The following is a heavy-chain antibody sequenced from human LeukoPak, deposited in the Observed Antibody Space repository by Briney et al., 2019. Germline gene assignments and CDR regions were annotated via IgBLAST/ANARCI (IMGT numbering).Heavy chain of an antibody. CDR2: IYSGGGT. D-gene: IGHD6-19*01. Sequence: GGSLRLSCAASGFTVSSNYMSWVRQAPGKGLEWVSVIYSGGGTYYADSVKGRFTISRDISKNTLYLQMNSLRAEDTAFYYCAKDNRRHYTSGPNPDSLHWGQGALVTVSS. CDR1: GFTVSSNY. V-gene: IGHV3-53*01. J-gene: IGHJ4*02. CDR3: AKDNRRHYTSGPNPDSLH.